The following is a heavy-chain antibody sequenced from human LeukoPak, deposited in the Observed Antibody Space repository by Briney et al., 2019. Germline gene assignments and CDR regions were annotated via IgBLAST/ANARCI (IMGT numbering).Heavy chain of an antibody. J-gene: IGHJ4*02. CDR1: GFNLNSYA. D-gene: IGHD6-6*01. Sequence: GGSLRLSCAVSGFNLNSYAMHWFRQAPGKGLEWVAVIRHDEANSFYADSVQGRFTISRDTSKKLLYLQMNSLRVEDTAVYYCAKEYTPSSPLGELDSWGQGTLVTVYS. CDR3: AKEYTPSSPLGELDS. CDR2: IRHDEANS. V-gene: IGHV3-30*02.